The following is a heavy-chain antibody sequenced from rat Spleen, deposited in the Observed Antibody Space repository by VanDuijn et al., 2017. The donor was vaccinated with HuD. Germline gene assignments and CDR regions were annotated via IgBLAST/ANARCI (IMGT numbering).Heavy chain of an antibody. J-gene: IGHJ2*01. CDR1: GFTFSNYG. CDR3: ARHNSGSYYFDY. CDR2: ISYDGSST. D-gene: IGHD4-3*01. Sequence: EVQLVESGGGLVQPGRSLKLSCAASGFTFSNYGMAWVRQAPTKGLEWVATISYDGSSTYYRDSVKGRFTISRDNAKSTLYLQMDSLRSEDTATYYCARHNSGSYYFDYWGQGVMVTVSS. V-gene: IGHV5-29*01.